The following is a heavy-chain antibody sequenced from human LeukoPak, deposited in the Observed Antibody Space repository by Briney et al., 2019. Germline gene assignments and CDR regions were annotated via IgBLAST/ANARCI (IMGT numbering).Heavy chain of an antibody. D-gene: IGHD6-13*01. CDR1: GGSISSYY. V-gene: IGHV4-59*08. J-gene: IGHJ4*02. CDR3: ARAGSSSYGWYFDY. Sequence: SETLSLTCTVSGGSISSYYWSWIRQPPVKGLEWIGYIYYSGSTNYNPSLKSRVTISVDTSKNQFSLKLSSVTAADTAVYYCARAGSSSYGWYFDYWGQGTLVTVSS. CDR2: IYYSGST.